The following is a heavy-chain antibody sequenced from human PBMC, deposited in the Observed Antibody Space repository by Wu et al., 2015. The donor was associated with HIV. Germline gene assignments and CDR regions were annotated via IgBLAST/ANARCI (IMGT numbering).Heavy chain of an antibody. Sequence: VQSGAEVKKPGASVKVSCKASGYTFISYGISWVRQAPGQGLEWMGRIIPIFGTANYAQKFQGRVTITADESTSTAYMELSSLRSEDTAVYYCARVDTAMGRWEGWFDPGAREPWSPSPQ. V-gene: IGHV1-69*13. CDR2: IIPIFGTA. CDR3: ARVDTAMGRWEGWFDP. J-gene: IGHJ5*02. CDR1: GYTFISYG. D-gene: IGHD5-18*01.